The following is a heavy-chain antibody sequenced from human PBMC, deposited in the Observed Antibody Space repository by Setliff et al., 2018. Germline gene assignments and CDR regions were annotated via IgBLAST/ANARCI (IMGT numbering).Heavy chain of an antibody. CDR3: ARDGGGYCATTSCFHFDY. CDR2: ISPCNGKT. D-gene: IGHD2-15*01. V-gene: IGHV1-18*01. Sequence: ASVKVSCKSYGYTFNTHGISWVRQAPGQRPEWMGWISPCNGKTRSIERFQGRLTLTIDTSTNTVFMELRNLRPDDTAIYYCARDGGGYCATTSCFHFDYWGQGTQVTVSS. J-gene: IGHJ4*02. CDR1: GYTFNTHG.